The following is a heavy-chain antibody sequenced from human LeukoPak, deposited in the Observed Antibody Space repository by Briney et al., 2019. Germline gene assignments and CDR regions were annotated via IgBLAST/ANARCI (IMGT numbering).Heavy chain of an antibody. D-gene: IGHD2-2*01. J-gene: IGHJ3*02. V-gene: IGHV4-30-4*01. CDR1: GGSISSGDYY. Sequence: SETLSLTCTVSGGSISSGDYYWSWIRQPPGKGLEWVGYIYYSGSTYYNPSLKSRVTISVDTSKNQFSLKLSSVTAADTAVYYCARAKYGGAFDIWGQGTMVTVSS. CDR2: IYYSGST. CDR3: ARAKYGGAFDI.